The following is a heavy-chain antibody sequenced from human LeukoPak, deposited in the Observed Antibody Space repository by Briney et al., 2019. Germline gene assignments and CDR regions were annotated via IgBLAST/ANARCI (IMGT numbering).Heavy chain of an antibody. CDR3: TREIRKNYRYYFDY. CDR1: GFTVHNNY. Sequence: GGSLRLSCAASGFTVHNNYMNWVRQAPGKGLEWVSVIYSGGSTYYADSMKGRFTASRDNSKNTLYLQMNSLRAEDTAVYYCTREIRKNYRYYFDYWGQGTLVTVSS. CDR2: IYSGGST. J-gene: IGHJ4*02. V-gene: IGHV3-66*02. D-gene: IGHD1-7*01.